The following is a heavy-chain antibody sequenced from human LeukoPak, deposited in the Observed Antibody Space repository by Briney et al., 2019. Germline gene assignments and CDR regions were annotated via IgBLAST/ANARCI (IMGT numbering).Heavy chain of an antibody. V-gene: IGHV4-59*01. CDR2: IYYSGST. CDR3: ARGVSGYCSGGSCSPLDYYYMDV. CDR1: GGSISSYY. J-gene: IGHJ6*03. Sequence: KASETLSLTCTVSGGSISSYYWSWLRQPPGKGLEWIGYIYYSGSTNYNPSLKSRVTISVDTSKNQFSLKLSSVTAADTAVYYCARGVSGYCSGGSCSPLDYYYMDVWGKGTTVNVSS. D-gene: IGHD2-15*01.